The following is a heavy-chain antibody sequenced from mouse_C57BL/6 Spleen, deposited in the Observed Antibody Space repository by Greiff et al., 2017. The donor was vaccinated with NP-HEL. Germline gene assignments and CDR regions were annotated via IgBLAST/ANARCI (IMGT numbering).Heavy chain of an antibody. J-gene: IGHJ1*03. Sequence: VQLQQSGTELVKPGASVKLSCKASGYTFTSYWMHWVKQRPGQGLEWIGNINPSNGGTNYNEKFKSKATLTVDKSSSTAYMQLSSLTSEDSAVYYCARRGFDYYGSIDVWGTGTTVTVSS. CDR1: GYTFTSYW. CDR2: INPSNGGT. CDR3: ARRGFDYYGSIDV. V-gene: IGHV1-53*01. D-gene: IGHD1-1*01.